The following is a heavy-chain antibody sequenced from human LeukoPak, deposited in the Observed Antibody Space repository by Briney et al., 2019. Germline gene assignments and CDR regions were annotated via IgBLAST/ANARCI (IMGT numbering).Heavy chain of an antibody. CDR2: IYYSGNT. V-gene: IGHV4-59*12. J-gene: IGHJ4*02. Sequence: PSETLSLTCTVSGGSISSFYWRWIRQPPEKGLEFIGYIYYSGNTNYNPSLKSRVTISVDTSKNQFSLKLSSVTAADTAVCYCARIDTSGYNGYSFDYWGQGTLVTVSS. CDR3: ARIDTSGYNGYSFDY. D-gene: IGHD3-22*01. CDR1: GGSISSFY.